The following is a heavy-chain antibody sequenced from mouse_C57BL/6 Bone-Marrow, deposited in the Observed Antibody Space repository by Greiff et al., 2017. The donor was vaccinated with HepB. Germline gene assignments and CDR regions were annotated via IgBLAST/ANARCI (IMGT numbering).Heavy chain of an antibody. Sequence: VHLVESGAELARPGASVKLSCKASGYTFTSYGISWVKQRTGQGLEWIGEIYPRSGNTYYNEKFKGKATLTADKSSSTAYMELRSLTSEDSAVYFCARGRYYGHYWGQGTTLTVSS. CDR3: ARGRYYGHY. V-gene: IGHV1-81*01. D-gene: IGHD1-2*01. CDR1: GYTFTSYG. CDR2: IYPRSGNT. J-gene: IGHJ2*01.